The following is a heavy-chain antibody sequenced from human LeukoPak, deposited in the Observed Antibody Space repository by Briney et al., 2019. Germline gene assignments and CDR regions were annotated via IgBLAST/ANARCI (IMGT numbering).Heavy chain of an antibody. D-gene: IGHD2-15*01. V-gene: IGHV3-15*01. CDR2: IKSKTDGGTT. CDR1: GFTFSNAW. J-gene: IGHJ2*01. Sequence: PGGSLRLSCAASGFTFSNAWMSWVRQAPGNGLEWVGRIKSKTDGGTTDYAAPVKGKFTISRDDSKNTLYLQMNSLRTEDTAVYYCTTQGVVAVGSSYWYFDLWGRGTLVTVSS. CDR3: TTQGVVAVGSSYWYFDL.